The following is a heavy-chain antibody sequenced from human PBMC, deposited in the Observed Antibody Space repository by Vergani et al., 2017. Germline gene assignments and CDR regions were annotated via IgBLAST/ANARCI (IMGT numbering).Heavy chain of an antibody. V-gene: IGHV1-69-2*01. Sequence: EVQLVQSGAEVKKPGATMKISCKVSGYTFTDHYMHWVKQAPGKGLEWMGLVDPEDGETIYAEKFKVRVTIAADTSTDTAHLELSSLRSEDTAVYYCATPQTVTTGGMEVCGQGTTVIVSS. D-gene: IGHD4-17*01. CDR1: GYTFTDHY. CDR3: ATPQTVTTGGMEV. J-gene: IGHJ6*02. CDR2: VDPEDGET.